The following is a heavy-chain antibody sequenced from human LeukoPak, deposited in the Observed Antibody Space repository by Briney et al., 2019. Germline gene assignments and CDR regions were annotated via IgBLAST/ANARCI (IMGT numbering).Heavy chain of an antibody. CDR3: ARGSSGWYRY. CDR1: GGSFSGYY. CDR2: INHSGST. D-gene: IGHD6-19*01. Sequence: SETPSLTCAVYGGSFSGYYWSWIRQPPGKGLEWIGEINHSGSTNYNPSLKSRVTISVDTSKNQFSLKLSSVTAADTAVYYCARGSSGWYRYWGQGTLVTVSS. J-gene: IGHJ4*02. V-gene: IGHV4-34*01.